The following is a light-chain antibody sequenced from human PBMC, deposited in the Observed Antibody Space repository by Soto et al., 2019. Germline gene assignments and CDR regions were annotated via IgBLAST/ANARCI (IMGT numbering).Light chain of an antibody. CDR2: VVT. V-gene: IGLV2-14*01. Sequence: QSALTQPASVSGSPGQSITISCNGTSNDVGAYNYVSWYQQHPGKAPKLMIYVVTYRPSGVSDRFSGSQSGKTASLTISGLQAEDEADYYCSSYTSSSTLYVFGTGTKVTVL. J-gene: IGLJ1*01. CDR3: SSYTSSSTLYV. CDR1: SNDVGAYNY.